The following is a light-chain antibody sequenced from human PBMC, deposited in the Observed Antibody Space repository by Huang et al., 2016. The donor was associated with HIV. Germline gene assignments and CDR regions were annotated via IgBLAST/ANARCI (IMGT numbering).Light chain of an antibody. CDR3: QQYGSSPWT. J-gene: IGKJ1*01. CDR1: QRVNNNY. V-gene: IGKV3-20*01. Sequence: EIVLTQSPGSLSLSPGEGATLSCRASQRVNNNYLAWYQQKPGQAPRLLIFSASNRATGIPDRFGGSGSGTDFTLTIRSLEPEDFAMYYCQQYGSSPWTFGQGTKVEVK. CDR2: SAS.